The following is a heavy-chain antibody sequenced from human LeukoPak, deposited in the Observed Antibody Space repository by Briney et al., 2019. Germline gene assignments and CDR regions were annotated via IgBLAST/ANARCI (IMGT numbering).Heavy chain of an antibody. Sequence: PSETLSLTCTVSGGSISSYFWSWIRHPPGKGLEWIGYIYYSGSTNYNPPLKSRVTISVDTSKNQFSLRLSSVTAADTAVYYCASEADNFDYWGQGTLVTVSS. D-gene: IGHD6-19*01. CDR1: GGSISSYF. V-gene: IGHV4-59*01. CDR2: IYYSGST. J-gene: IGHJ4*02. CDR3: ASEADNFDY.